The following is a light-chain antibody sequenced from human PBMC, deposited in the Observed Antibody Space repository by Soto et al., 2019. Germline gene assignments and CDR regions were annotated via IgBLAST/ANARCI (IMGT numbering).Light chain of an antibody. J-gene: IGKJ5*01. V-gene: IGKV3-20*01. CDR1: QSITSGS. CDR2: GAS. Sequence: PGASATLSCRASQSITSGSLAWYQQQPGQSPRLLIYGASSRAKRIPDLFSSSGSGTAFTLTISILEPDDFAVYDCQHYGSSPTFGQGTRLEIK. CDR3: QHYGSSPT.